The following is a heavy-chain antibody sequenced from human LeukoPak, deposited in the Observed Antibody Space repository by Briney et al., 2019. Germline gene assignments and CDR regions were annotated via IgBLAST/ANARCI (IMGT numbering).Heavy chain of an antibody. CDR2: IYYSGST. CDR3: ARPYDFWGGYPTKRDMDV. V-gene: IGHV4-39*01. CDR1: GGSISSSSYY. J-gene: IGHJ6*03. Sequence: SETLSLTCTVSGGSISSSSYYWGWIRQPPGKGLEWIGSIYYSGSTYYNPSLKSRVTISVDTSKNQFSLKLSSVTAADTAVYYCARPYDFWGGYPTKRDMDVWGKGTTVTVSS. D-gene: IGHD3-3*01.